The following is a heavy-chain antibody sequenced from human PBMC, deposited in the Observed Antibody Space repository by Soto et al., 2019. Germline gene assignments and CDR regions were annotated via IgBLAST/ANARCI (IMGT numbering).Heavy chain of an antibody. Sequence: GASVKVSCKASGYTFTSYGISWVRQAPGQGLEWMGWISAYNGNTNYAQKLQGRVTMTTDTSTSTAYMELRSLRSDDTAVYYCARDVFGSSDFWSGPTHSLDPWGQGTLVTVSS. CDR1: GYTFTSYG. D-gene: IGHD3-3*01. CDR2: ISAYNGNT. J-gene: IGHJ5*02. CDR3: ARDVFGSSDFWSGPTHSLDP. V-gene: IGHV1-18*01.